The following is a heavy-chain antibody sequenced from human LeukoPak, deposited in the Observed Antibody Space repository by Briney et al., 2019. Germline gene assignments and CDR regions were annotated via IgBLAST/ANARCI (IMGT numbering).Heavy chain of an antibody. CDR3: ARIPAVGAIQLGYYYMDV. D-gene: IGHD3-16*01. CDR1: GFTFSSYS. J-gene: IGHJ6*03. Sequence: PGGSLRLSCAASGFTFSSYSMNWVRQPPGKGLEWIGEINHSGSTNYNPSLKSRVTISVDTSKNQFSLRLSSVTAADTAVYYCARIPAVGAIQLGYYYMDVWGKGTTVTVSS. V-gene: IGHV4-34*01. CDR2: INHSGST.